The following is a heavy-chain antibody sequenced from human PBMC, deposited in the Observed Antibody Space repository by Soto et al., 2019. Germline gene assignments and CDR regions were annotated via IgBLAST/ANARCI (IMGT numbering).Heavy chain of an antibody. V-gene: IGHV4-30-2*01. J-gene: IGHJ4*02. Sequence: LSLTCGVSGGSLSGATYSWNWIRQPPGKGLEWIGYIFPSGTTYYNPSLKSRVTISIDVSKNQFSLSLRSLTAADTAVYYCARSREFDYWSQGTLVTVSS. CDR2: IFPSGTT. CDR1: GGSLSGATYS. CDR3: ARSREFDY.